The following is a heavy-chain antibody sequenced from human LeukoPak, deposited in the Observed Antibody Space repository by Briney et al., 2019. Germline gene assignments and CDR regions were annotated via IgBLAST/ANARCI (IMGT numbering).Heavy chain of an antibody. CDR3: ARVHEAYIHGTNNYYYMDV. CDR1: GFTFSTYW. D-gene: IGHD5-18*01. CDR2: IKQDGSEK. Sequence: PGGSLRLSCETSGFTFSTYWMTWVRLAPGRGLEWVSTIKQDGSEKYYVDSVKGRFTISRDYAKKSLFLQMNSLRAEDTAVYCCARVHEAYIHGTNNYYYMDVWGKGTTVTVSS. V-gene: IGHV3-7*01. J-gene: IGHJ6*03.